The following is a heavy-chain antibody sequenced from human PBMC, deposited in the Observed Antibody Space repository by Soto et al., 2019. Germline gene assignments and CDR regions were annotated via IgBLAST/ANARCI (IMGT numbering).Heavy chain of an antibody. Sequence: SETLSLTCSVSGGSISSRSYYWGWIRQPPGKGLEWIGSIYYSGNTHNNPSLKNRVTVSVDTSKNHFSLRLSSVTAADTAVYYCARRFNWNYSFDSWGQGTLVTVSS. V-gene: IGHV4-39*02. CDR1: GGSISSRSYY. J-gene: IGHJ4*02. D-gene: IGHD1-7*01. CDR3: ARRFNWNYSFDS. CDR2: IYYSGNT.